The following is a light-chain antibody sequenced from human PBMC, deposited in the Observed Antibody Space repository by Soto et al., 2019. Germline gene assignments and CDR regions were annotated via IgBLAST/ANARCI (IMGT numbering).Light chain of an antibody. CDR1: NSNSGSNY. J-gene: IGLJ2*01. Sequence: QSVLTQPPSASGTPGQTVTISCSGSNSNSGSNYVFWYQQLPGAAPKLLIYRNNQRPSGVPDRFSGSKSGTSASLAISGLRSEDEGDYYFSAWDDSLLFGGGTKLTVL. V-gene: IGLV1-47*01. CDR2: RNN. CDR3: SAWDDSLL.